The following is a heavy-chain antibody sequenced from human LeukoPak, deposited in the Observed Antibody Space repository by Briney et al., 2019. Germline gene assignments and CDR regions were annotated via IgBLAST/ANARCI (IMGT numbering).Heavy chain of an antibody. CDR2: INPNSGGT. Sequence: ASVKVSCKASGYTFTGCYMHWVRQAPGQGLEWMGWINPNSGGTNYAQKFQGRVTMTRDTSIGTAYMELSRLRSDDTAVYYCAREIVIVAATPPNYFDYWGQGTLVTVSS. CDR3: AREIVIVAATPPNYFDY. J-gene: IGHJ4*02. D-gene: IGHD2-15*01. V-gene: IGHV1-2*02. CDR1: GYTFTGCY.